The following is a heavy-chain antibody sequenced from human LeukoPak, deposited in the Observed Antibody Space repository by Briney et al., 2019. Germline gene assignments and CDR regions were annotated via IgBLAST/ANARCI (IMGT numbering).Heavy chain of an antibody. CDR1: GGSISSYY. D-gene: IGHD6-6*01. V-gene: IGHV4-59*01. CDR3: ARWGYSSSGGS. CDR2: IYYSGST. J-gene: IGHJ4*02. Sequence: PSETLSLTXTVSGGSISSYYWSWIRQAPGKGLEWIGYIYYSGSTNYNPSLKSRVTISVDTSKNQFSLKLSSVTAADTAVYYCARWGYSSSGGSWGQGTLVTVSS.